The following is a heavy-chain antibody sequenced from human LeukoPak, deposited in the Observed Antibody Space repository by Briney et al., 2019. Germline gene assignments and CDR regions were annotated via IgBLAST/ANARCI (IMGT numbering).Heavy chain of an antibody. D-gene: IGHD3-10*01. V-gene: IGHV1-2*02. CDR3: ARGTTMVRELFDY. J-gene: IGHJ4*02. Sequence: ASLKVSCKASGYSFTGYYMNWLRQAPGQGLEWMGWIDPNSGVTNYAQKFQARVTMTRDTSISAAYMELSRLRSDDTAVYYCARGTTMVRELFDYWGQGTLVTVSS. CDR1: GYSFTGYY. CDR2: IDPNSGVT.